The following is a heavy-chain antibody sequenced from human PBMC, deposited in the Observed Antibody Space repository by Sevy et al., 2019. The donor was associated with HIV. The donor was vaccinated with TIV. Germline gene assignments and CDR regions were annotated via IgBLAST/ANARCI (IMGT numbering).Heavy chain of an antibody. CDR2: ISYDGSNK. Sequence: GGSLRLSCAASGFTFSSYGMHWVRQAPGKGLEWVAVISYDGSNKYYADSVKGRFTISRDNSKNTLYLQMNILRAEDTAVYYCAKDRGLGYFDWLNFLVYWGQGTLVTVSS. V-gene: IGHV3-30*18. J-gene: IGHJ4*02. CDR1: GFTFSSYG. CDR3: AKDRGLGYFDWLNFLVY. D-gene: IGHD3-9*01.